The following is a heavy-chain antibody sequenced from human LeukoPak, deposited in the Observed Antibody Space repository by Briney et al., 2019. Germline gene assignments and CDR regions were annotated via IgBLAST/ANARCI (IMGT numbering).Heavy chain of an antibody. CDR1: GYTFTDYY. CDR2: INPNSGGT. J-gene: IGHJ4*02. CDR3: ARSLVGATHFDY. Sequence: ASVKVSCTASGYTFTDYYIHWVRQAPGQGLEWMGRINPNSGGTNYAQKFQGRVTMTRDTSISTVYMELARLRSDDTAVYYCARSLVGATHFDYWGQGTLVTVSS. D-gene: IGHD1-26*01. V-gene: IGHV1-2*06.